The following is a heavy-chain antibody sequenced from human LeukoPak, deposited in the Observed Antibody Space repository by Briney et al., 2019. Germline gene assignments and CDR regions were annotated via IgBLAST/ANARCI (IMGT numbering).Heavy chain of an antibody. CDR1: GGSISNGGYY. Sequence: PSETLSLTCTVSGGSISNGGYYWSWIRQHPGKGLEWIGNIHYSGSNYHNPSLKSRLIMSVDTSKKQFSLKLSSVTAADTAVYYCARYDYDFWSGYYAGYWGQGTLVTVSS. J-gene: IGHJ4*02. V-gene: IGHV4-31*03. CDR3: ARYDYDFWSGYYAGY. D-gene: IGHD3-3*01. CDR2: IHYSGSN.